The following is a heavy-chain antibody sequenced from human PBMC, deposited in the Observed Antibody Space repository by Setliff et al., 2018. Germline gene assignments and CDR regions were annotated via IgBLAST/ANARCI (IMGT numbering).Heavy chain of an antibody. CDR2: LYTSGST. J-gene: IGHJ6*03. V-gene: IGHV4-4*08. D-gene: IGHD5-18*01. CDR1: GASISSHA. Sequence: SETLSLTCNVSGASISSHAWSWIRQPPGKRLEYIGYLYTSGSTNYNPSLKSRVSMSVDTSKNQLSLKLTFVTAADTAIYYCARLIGYSYGYYYHYVDVWGKGTTVTVSS. CDR3: ARLIGYSYGYYYHYVDV.